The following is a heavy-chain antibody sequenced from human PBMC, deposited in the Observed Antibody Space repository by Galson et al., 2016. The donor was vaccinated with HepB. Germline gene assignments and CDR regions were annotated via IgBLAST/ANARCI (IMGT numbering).Heavy chain of an antibody. Sequence: SVKVSCKASGYTFTTSGITWVRQAPGQGLEWMGWIKSYNGDTVYAENLQGRVTLTTDTSTSTAYMELRDLRTDDTAVYYCARVGYCNGAACYSNGMDVWSQGTTVTVSS. CDR1: GYTFTTSG. D-gene: IGHD2-15*01. CDR3: ARVGYCNGAACYSNGMDV. CDR2: IKSYNGDT. J-gene: IGHJ6*02. V-gene: IGHV1-18*01.